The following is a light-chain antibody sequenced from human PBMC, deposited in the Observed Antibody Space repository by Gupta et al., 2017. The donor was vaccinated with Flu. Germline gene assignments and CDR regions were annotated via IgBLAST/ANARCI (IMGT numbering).Light chain of an antibody. J-gene: IGLJ2*01. CDR2: EVS. Sequence: QSALTQPPSASGSPGQSVTISCTGTSSDVGGYKYVPWYQQFPGKAPKLVIYEVSKRPSGVPDLFSGSKSGNTASLTVSGLQAEDEADYSCSSYAGSNYVLFGGGTKLTVL. V-gene: IGLV2-8*01. CDR1: SSDVGGYKY. CDR3: SSYAGSNYVL.